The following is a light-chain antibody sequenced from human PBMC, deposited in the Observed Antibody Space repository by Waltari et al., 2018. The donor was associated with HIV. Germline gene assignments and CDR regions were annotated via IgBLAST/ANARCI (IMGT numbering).Light chain of an antibody. V-gene: IGLV2-8*01. J-gene: IGLJ2*01. CDR3: SSYAGSNNLVV. CDR2: DVN. Sequence: QSALTQPPSASGSPGQSVTISCAGTSSDVGAYNYVSWYQQNPGKAPKLILYDVNKRPSGVPDRFSGSKSGNTASLTVSGLQAEDEADYYCSSYAGSNNLVVFGGGTKLIVL. CDR1: SSDVGAYNY.